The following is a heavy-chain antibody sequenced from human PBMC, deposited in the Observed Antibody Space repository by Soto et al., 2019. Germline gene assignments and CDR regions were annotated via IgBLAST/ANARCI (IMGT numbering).Heavy chain of an antibody. CDR1: GFTFSDYY. V-gene: IGHV3-11*01. D-gene: IGHD4-17*01. CDR2: ISGNGEII. CDR3: ARDVDADFRTDFDY. Sequence: GGSLRLSCAASGFTFSDYYIHWIFRAPGKGLEWISYISGNGEIIQYAASARGRFTISRDNAENSVYLEMDSLRAEDTALYYCARDVDADFRTDFDYWGRGTLVTVSS. J-gene: IGHJ4*02.